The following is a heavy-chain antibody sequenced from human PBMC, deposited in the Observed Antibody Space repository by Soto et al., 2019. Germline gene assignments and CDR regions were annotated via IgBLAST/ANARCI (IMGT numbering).Heavy chain of an antibody. CDR1: GFTFSSYG. V-gene: IGHV3-33*01. CDR3: ARSKVGTTTVSIPPNHFDY. D-gene: IGHD4-17*01. Sequence: QVQLVESGGGVVQPGRSLRLSCAASGFTFSSYGMHWVRQAPGKGLEWVAVIWYDGSNKYYADSVKGRFTISRDNSKNTLYLQMNSLRAEDTAVYYCARSKVGTTTVSIPPNHFDYWGQGTLVTVSS. CDR2: IWYDGSNK. J-gene: IGHJ4*02.